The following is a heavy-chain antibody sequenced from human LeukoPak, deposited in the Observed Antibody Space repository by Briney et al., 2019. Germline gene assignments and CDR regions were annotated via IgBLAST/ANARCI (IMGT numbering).Heavy chain of an antibody. CDR1: GYSISSGYY. J-gene: IGHJ6*02. CDR3: ARHRMEQWLVGYYYYGMDA. D-gene: IGHD6-19*01. Sequence: SETLSLTCTVSGYSISSGYYWGWIRQPPGKGLECIGTIYPSGSTYYNPSLKSRVTISIDTSNNQFSLRLTSVTAADTAVYYCARHRMEQWLVGYYYYGMDAWGQGTTVTVSS. V-gene: IGHV4-38-2*02. CDR2: IYPSGST.